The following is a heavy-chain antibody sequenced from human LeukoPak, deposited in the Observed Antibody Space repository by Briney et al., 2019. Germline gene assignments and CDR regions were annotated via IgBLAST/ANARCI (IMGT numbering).Heavy chain of an antibody. CDR1: GFTFSNYD. J-gene: IGHJ4*02. Sequence: GGSLRLSCAASGFTFSNYDIHWVRQAPGKGLEWVTFIRYDETNKYYADSVKGRFTISRDNSKNTLYLQMNSLRAEDTGVYYCAKDLSSGSRRAYWGQGTLVTVSS. CDR2: IRYDETNK. V-gene: IGHV3-30*02. CDR3: AKDLSSGSRRAY. D-gene: IGHD6-19*01.